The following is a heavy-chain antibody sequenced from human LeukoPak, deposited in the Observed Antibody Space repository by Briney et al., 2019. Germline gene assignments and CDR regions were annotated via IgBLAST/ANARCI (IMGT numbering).Heavy chain of an antibody. Sequence: GGSLRLSCAASGFTVSSDYMSWVRQAPGKGLEWVSTIYRGDSTYYADSVKGRFTISIDNSKNTLYLQLNSLRAEDTAVYYCARDPGLPNGMAVWGQGTTVTVSS. CDR3: ARDPGLPNGMAV. J-gene: IGHJ6*02. CDR2: IYRGDST. V-gene: IGHV3-66*01. CDR1: GFTVSSDY.